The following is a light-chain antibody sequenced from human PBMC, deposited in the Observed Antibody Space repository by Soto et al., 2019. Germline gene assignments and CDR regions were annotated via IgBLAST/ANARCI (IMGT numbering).Light chain of an antibody. CDR3: QQRSNWPLT. J-gene: IGKJ4*01. Sequence: EIVLTQSPATLSLSPGERATLSCRASQSVRHYLAWYQQKPGQAPRLLIYDVSTRATDIPARFSGSGSGTDFTLTISSLEPEDFALYYCQQRSNWPLTFGGGTKVEIK. CDR1: QSVRHY. CDR2: DVS. V-gene: IGKV3-11*01.